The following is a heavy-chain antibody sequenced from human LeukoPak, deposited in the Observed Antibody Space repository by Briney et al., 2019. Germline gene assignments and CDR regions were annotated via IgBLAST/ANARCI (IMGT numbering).Heavy chain of an antibody. CDR1: GGSISSGGYY. CDR3: ARSDPTGPFDY. V-gene: IGHV4-30-2*01. D-gene: IGHD2-8*02. Sequence: SQTLSLTCTVSGGSISSGGYYWSWIRQPPGKGLEWIGYIYHSGSTYYNPSLKSRVTISVDRSKNQFSLKLSSVTAADTAVYYCARSDPTGPFDYWGQGTLVTVSS. CDR2: IYHSGST. J-gene: IGHJ4*02.